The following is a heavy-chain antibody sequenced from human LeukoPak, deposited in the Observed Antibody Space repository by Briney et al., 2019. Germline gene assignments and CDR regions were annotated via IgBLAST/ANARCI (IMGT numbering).Heavy chain of an antibody. J-gene: IGHJ5*02. D-gene: IGHD2-15*01. CDR1: GGSISSGGYY. CDR2: IYYSGST. CDR3: ARCVAATHWFDP. Sequence: PSQTLSLTCTVSGGSISSGGYYWSWIRQHPGKDLEWIGYIYYSGSTYYNPSLKSRVTISVDTSKNQFSLKLSSVTAADTAVYYCARCVAATHWFDPWGQGTLVTVSS. V-gene: IGHV4-31*03.